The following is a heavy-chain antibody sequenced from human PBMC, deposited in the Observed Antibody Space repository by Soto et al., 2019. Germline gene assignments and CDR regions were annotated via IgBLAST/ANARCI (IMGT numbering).Heavy chain of an antibody. D-gene: IGHD3-16*01. CDR2: IYYSGGT. CDR3: AREEGGGSDHRGFDP. J-gene: IGHJ5*02. Sequence: QVQLQESGPGLVKPSQTLSLTCTVSGGSISIGDYYWSWIRQHPGKGLEWIGYIYYSGGTYYNPSLQRRVTISVDTSENRFALKLNSVTAADTAVDCWAREEGGGSDHRGFDPWGQGTLVTVSA. V-gene: IGHV4-31*03. CDR1: GGSISIGDYY.